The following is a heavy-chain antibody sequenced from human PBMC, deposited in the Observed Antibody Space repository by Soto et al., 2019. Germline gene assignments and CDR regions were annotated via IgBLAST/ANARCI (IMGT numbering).Heavy chain of an antibody. CDR1: GGTFSSYA. D-gene: IGHD5-18*01. Sequence: KVSCKASGGTFSSYAISWVRQAPGQGLEWMGGIIPIFGTANYAQKFQGRVTITADESTSTAYMELSSLRSEDTAVYYCARYPGYSYDYRYYYGMDVWGQGTTVTVSS. J-gene: IGHJ6*02. CDR2: IIPIFGTA. CDR3: ARYPGYSYDYRYYYGMDV. V-gene: IGHV1-69*01.